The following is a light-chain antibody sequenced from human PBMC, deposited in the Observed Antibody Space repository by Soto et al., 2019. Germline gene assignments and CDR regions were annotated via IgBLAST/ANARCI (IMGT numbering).Light chain of an antibody. V-gene: IGKV3-11*01. Sequence: EIVFTQSPATLSLSPGERATLSCRASQIVSSYLAWYQQKPGQAPRLLIYDASNRATGIPARFSGSGSGTDFTLTISSLEPEDFAVYYCQQRSNWPSWTFGQGTKVEIK. CDR1: QIVSSY. J-gene: IGKJ1*01. CDR2: DAS. CDR3: QQRSNWPSWT.